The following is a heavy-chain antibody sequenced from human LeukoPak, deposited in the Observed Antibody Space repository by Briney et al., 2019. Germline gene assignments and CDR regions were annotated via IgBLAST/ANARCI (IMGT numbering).Heavy chain of an antibody. V-gene: IGHV4-34*01. Sequence: SETLSLTCAVYGGSFSGYYWSWIRQPPGKGLEWIGEINHSGSTNYNPSLKSRVTISVDTSKNQFSLKLSSVTAADTAVYYCARRGYYGSGSYYLDYWGQGTLVTVSS. CDR1: GGSFSGYY. D-gene: IGHD3-10*01. CDR3: ARRGYYGSGSYYLDY. J-gene: IGHJ4*02. CDR2: INHSGST.